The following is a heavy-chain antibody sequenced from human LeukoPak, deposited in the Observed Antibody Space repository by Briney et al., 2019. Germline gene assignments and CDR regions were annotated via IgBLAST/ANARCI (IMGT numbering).Heavy chain of an antibody. CDR2: ISPSGSST. CDR3: AKYLRWGGMGATDFDY. D-gene: IGHD3-16*01. CDR1: GFTFSSYA. J-gene: IGHJ4*02. Sequence: GGSLRLSCVASGFTFSSYAMSWVRQAPGKGLEWFSSISPSGSSTYYADSVKGRFTIARDNSKNTLYLQMNSLGAEDTAEYYCAKYLRWGGMGATDFDYWGQGTLVTVPS. V-gene: IGHV3-23*01.